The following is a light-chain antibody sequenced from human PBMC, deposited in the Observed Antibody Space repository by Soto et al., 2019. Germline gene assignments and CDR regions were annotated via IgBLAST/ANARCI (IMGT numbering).Light chain of an antibody. V-gene: IGKV3-11*01. Sequence: EIVLTQSPGTLSLSPGERATLSCRASQSVSNNYLAWYQQKPGQAPRLLIYGASNRATGIPARFRGSGSGTNFTLTIASLEPDDFAVYYCQQRSNWPYLTFGGGTRV. CDR1: QSVSNNY. CDR2: GAS. CDR3: QQRSNWPYLT. J-gene: IGKJ4*01.